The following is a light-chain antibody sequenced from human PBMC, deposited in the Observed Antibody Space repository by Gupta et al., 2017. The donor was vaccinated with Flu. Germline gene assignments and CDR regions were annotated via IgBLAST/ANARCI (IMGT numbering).Light chain of an antibody. Sequence: SYVLTQPPSVSVAPGPTARITCGGNNIGSKSVHWYQQKPGQAPVLVVYDDSDRPSGIPARFSGANSGNTATLTIGRVEAGDEADYSCQVWDSSSDHPVFGGGTKLTVL. CDR2: DDS. CDR1: NIGSKS. CDR3: QVWDSSSDHPV. V-gene: IGLV3-21*02. J-gene: IGLJ3*02.